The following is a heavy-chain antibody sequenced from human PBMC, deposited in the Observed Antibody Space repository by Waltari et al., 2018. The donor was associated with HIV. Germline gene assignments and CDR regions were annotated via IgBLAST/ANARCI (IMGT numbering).Heavy chain of an antibody. D-gene: IGHD6-13*01. J-gene: IGHJ1*01. CDR1: GATFSSNA. CDR2: IIPILGIA. V-gene: IGHV1-69*04. Sequence: QVQLVQSGAEAKKPGSSVKVYCTASGATFSSNATSGVRQAPGQGLEWMGRIIPILGIANYAQKFQGRVTITADKSTSTAYMELSSLRSEDTAVYYCARAENGGIAALARWAEYFQHWGQGTLVTVSS. CDR3: ARAENGGIAALARWAEYFQH.